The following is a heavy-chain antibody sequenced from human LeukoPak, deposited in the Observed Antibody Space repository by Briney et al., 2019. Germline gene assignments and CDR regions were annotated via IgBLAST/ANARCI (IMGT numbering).Heavy chain of an antibody. D-gene: IGHD4-23*01. CDR2: INPSGGST. V-gene: IGHV1-46*01. J-gene: IGHJ5*02. Sequence: GASVKVSCKASGYTFTSYYMHWVRQAPGQGLEWMGIINPSGGSTSYAQKFQGRVTMTRDTSTSTVYMELSSLRSEDTAVYYCARQGGTVVTSDAGNWFDPWGQGTLVTVSS. CDR3: ARQGGTVVTSDAGNWFDP. CDR1: GYTFTSYY.